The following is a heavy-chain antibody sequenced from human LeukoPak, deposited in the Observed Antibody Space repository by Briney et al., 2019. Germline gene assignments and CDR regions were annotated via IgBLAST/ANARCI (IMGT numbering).Heavy chain of an antibody. J-gene: IGHJ6*03. CDR3: ARGNDGWPHYYYYFMDV. CDR2: SNPGGGAT. V-gene: IGHV1-46*01. Sequence: ASVKVSCKASGYTFTSYTMHWVRQAPGQGLEWMGVSNPGGGATTYAQKFQGRVTMTRDMSTSTVYMELRSLRSADTAVYYCARGNDGWPHYYYYFMDVWGKGTTVTVSS. CDR1: GYTFTSYT. D-gene: IGHD1-1*01.